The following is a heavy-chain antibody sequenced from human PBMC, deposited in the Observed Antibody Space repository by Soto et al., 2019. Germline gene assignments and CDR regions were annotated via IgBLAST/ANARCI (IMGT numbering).Heavy chain of an antibody. V-gene: IGHV1-69*13. D-gene: IGHD3-3*01. CDR3: ASRELDWLPNQPYYYYYGMDV. CDR2: IIPIFGTA. J-gene: IGHJ6*02. CDR1: GGTFSIYA. Sequence: SVKVSCKAAGGTFSIYAISWVLQAGVRGRDWMGGIIPIFGTANYAQKFQGRVTITADESTSTAYMELSSLRSEDTAVYYCASRELDWLPNQPYYYYYGMDVWGQGTTVTVSS.